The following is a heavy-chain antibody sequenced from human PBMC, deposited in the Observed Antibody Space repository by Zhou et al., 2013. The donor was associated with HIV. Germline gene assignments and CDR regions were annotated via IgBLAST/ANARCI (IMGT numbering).Heavy chain of an antibody. D-gene: IGHD5-18*01. J-gene: IGHJ4*02. CDR1: GGSISSHY. Sequence: QVQLQESGPGLVKPSETLSLTCSVSGGSISSHYWSWIRQPPGKGLEWIGYIYYSGSTNYNPSLKSRVTISVDTSKNQFSLKLSSVTAADTAVYYCARGSTDLWLRAVFDYVGPGNPVHRLL. CDR3: ARGSTDLWLRAVFDY. V-gene: IGHV4-59*11. CDR2: IYYSGST.